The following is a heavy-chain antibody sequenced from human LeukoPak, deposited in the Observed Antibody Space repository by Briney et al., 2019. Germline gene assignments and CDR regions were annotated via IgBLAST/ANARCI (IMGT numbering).Heavy chain of an antibody. V-gene: IGHV3-7*01. Sequence: GGSLRLSCAASGFTFSSYWMSWVRQAPGKGLEWVANIKQDGSEKYYVDSVKGRFTISRDNAKNSLYLQMNSLRAEDTAVYYCARERITMVRGVIIEVWFDPWGQGTLVTVSS. D-gene: IGHD3-10*01. J-gene: IGHJ5*02. CDR2: IKQDGSEK. CDR3: ARERITMVRGVIIEVWFDP. CDR1: GFTFSSYW.